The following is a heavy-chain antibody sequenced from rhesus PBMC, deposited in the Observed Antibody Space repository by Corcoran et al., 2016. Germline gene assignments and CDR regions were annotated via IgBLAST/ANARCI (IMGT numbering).Heavy chain of an antibody. D-gene: IGHD3-3*01. CDR1: GGSLSGNY. CDR3: ARQTTGFWGNRFDV. Sequence: QLQLQESGPGLVKPSETLSLTCAVSGGSLSGNYWSWLRQPPGTGLEWIGRISGSGGRTDYHPSLKSRVTISIDTSKNQLSLKLSSVTAADTAVYYCARQTTGFWGNRFDVWGAGVLVTVSS. CDR2: ISGSGGRT. V-gene: IGHV4-173*01. J-gene: IGHJ5-1*01.